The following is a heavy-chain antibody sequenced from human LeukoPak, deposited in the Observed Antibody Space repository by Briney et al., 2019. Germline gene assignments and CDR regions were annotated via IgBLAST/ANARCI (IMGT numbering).Heavy chain of an antibody. Sequence: GGSLRLSCAASGFTFDDYTMHWVRQVPGKGLEWVSGITWNSGDIDYADSVKGRFTISRDNAKNSLYLQMNSLRAEDTAMYYCTTLYGDSLDYWGQGTLVTVSS. CDR1: GFTFDDYT. CDR2: ITWNSGDI. CDR3: TTLYGDSLDY. D-gene: IGHD2-21*02. J-gene: IGHJ4*02. V-gene: IGHV3-9*01.